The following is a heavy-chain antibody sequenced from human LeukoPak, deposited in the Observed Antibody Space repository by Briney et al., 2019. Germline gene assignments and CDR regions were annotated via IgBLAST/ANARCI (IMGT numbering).Heavy chain of an antibody. CDR2: IIPILGIA. CDR1: GGTFSSYA. Sequence: GASVKVPCKASGGTFSSYAISWVRQAPGQGLEWMGRIIPILGIANYAQKFQGRVTITADKSTSTAYMELSSLRSEDTAVYYCASTLAYCGGDCWSDAFDIWGQGTMVTVSS. D-gene: IGHD2-21*02. CDR3: ASTLAYCGGDCWSDAFDI. J-gene: IGHJ3*02. V-gene: IGHV1-69*04.